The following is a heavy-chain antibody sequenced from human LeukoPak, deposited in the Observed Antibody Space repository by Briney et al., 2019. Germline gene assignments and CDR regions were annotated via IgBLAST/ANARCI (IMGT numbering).Heavy chain of an antibody. V-gene: IGHV5-51*01. J-gene: IGHJ5*01. CDR2: SHPMNSDT. CDR1: GFNFTAYW. CDR3: ARHQYYYDSSGNYGWFDS. Sequence: GESLKISCKGSGFNFTAYWIAWVRQMPGKGLEWMGISHPMNSDTKYSPSFQGQVTISADKSSSTAYLQWNSLKASDTAMYYCARHQYYYDSSGNYGWFDSWGQGTLVTVSS. D-gene: IGHD3-22*01.